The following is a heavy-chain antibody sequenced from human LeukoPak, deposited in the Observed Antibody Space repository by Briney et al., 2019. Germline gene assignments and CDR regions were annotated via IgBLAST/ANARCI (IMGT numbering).Heavy chain of an antibody. CDR1: GYTFTGYY. Sequence: GASVKVSCKASGYTFTGYYMHWVRQAPGQGLEWMGWINPNSGGTNYAQKFQGRVTMNRDTSISTAYMELSRLRSDDTAVYYCARQPTKYYDFWSGLKQWLVMDFDYWGQGTLVTVSS. J-gene: IGHJ4*02. D-gene: IGHD3-3*01. V-gene: IGHV1-2*02. CDR3: ARQPTKYYDFWSGLKQWLVMDFDY. CDR2: INPNSGGT.